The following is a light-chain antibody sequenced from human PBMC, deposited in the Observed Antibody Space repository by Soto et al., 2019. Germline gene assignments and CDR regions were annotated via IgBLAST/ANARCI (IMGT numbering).Light chain of an antibody. J-gene: IGKJ1*01. CDR1: QSISSY. Sequence: AIRMTQSPSSLSASTGDRVTITCRASQSISSYLNWYQQKPGKAPKLLIYAASSLQSGVPSRFSGSGSETEFTLTISGLQPGDSATYYCQQYNSYSPTFGQGTKVDIK. CDR3: QQYNSYSPT. V-gene: IGKV1-8*01. CDR2: AAS.